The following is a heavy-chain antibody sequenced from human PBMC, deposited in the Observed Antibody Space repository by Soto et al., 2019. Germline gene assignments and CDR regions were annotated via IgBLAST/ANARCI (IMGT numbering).Heavy chain of an antibody. Sequence: QVQLVQSGAEVKKPGASVKVSCKASGYTFTSYGISWVRQAPGQGLEWMGWISTYNGNTKYAQKPQGRVTMPTATSTSTAYMELRSLRSDDTAVFSCAREMVRGVGSDYWGQGTLVTVSS. D-gene: IGHD3-10*01. J-gene: IGHJ4*02. V-gene: IGHV1-18*01. CDR1: GYTFTSYG. CDR2: ISTYNGNT. CDR3: AREMVRGVGSDY.